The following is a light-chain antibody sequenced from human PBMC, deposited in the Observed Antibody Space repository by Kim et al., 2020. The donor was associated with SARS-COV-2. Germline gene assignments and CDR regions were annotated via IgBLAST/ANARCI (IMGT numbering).Light chain of an antibody. CDR2: IAS. V-gene: IGKV1-16*01. Sequence: AAVRDRVNITCRASQAISKYLAWYQQKPGKAPKSLIYIASRLQSGVPSRFSGTGSGTDFTLTISSLQPEDFATYYCQHYSSYPYTFGQGTKVDIK. CDR3: QHYSSYPYT. CDR1: QAISKY. J-gene: IGKJ2*01.